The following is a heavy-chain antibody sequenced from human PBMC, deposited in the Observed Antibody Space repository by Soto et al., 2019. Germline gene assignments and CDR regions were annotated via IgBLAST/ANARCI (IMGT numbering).Heavy chain of an antibody. J-gene: IGHJ4*02. CDR3: AKDQPSIGELLSSFDY. D-gene: IGHD3-10*01. V-gene: IGHV3-23*04. CDR2: IGGNDGT. CDR1: GFTVSNNY. Sequence: EVQLVESGGGLVQPGGSLRLSCVASGFTVSNNYMTWDRQAPGQGLEWVSAIGGNDGTFYAYSAKGRFTISRDNSKNTLYRQMNSLTGDDTGVYFSAKDQPSIGELLSSFDYWGQGTVVSVSS.